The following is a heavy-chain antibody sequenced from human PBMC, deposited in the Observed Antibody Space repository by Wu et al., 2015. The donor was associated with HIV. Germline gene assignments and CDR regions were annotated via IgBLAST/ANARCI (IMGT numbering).Heavy chain of an antibody. V-gene: IGHV1-69*05. CDR3: ASGRYYDSSGY. Sequence: VQLVQSGAEVKKPGSTVKISCKVSGDTFSDHYIHWVQQAPGKGLEWMGGIIPIFGTANYAQKFQGRVTITTDESTSTAYMELSSLRSEDTAVYYCASGRYYDSSGYWGQGTLVTGLL. J-gene: IGHJ4*02. CDR2: IIPIFGTA. D-gene: IGHD3-22*01. CDR1: GDTFSDHY.